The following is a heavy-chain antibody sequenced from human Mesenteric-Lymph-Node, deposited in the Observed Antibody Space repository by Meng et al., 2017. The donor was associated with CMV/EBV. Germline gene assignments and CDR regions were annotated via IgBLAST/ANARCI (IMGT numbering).Heavy chain of an antibody. V-gene: IGHV3-53*01. D-gene: IGHD2-8*02. J-gene: IGHJ4*02. Sequence: GESLKISCAASGFAVNSNYMSWVRQAPGKGLEWVSVIYSGGHTYYADSVKGRFTISRDNFKNMVYLQMNSLRAEDTAVYFCARGCTDKRCYMDFWGQGTLVTVSS. CDR1: GFAVNSNY. CDR3: ARGCTDKRCYMDF. CDR2: IYSGGHT.